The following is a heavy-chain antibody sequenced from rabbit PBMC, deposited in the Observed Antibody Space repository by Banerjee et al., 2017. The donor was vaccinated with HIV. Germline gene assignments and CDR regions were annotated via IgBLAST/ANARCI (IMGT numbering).Heavy chain of an antibody. CDR3: ARETSSGWGIVSFYFSL. CDR1: GFSFSTRFY. Sequence: QQLVESGGDLVKPGASLTLTCTASGFSFSTRFYMCWVRQAPGKGLEWIACIDSGSSGDTYYASWARGRFTISKTSSTTVTLQMTSLTAADTATYFCARETSSGWGIVSFYFSLWGPGTLVTVS. CDR2: IDSGSSGDT. J-gene: IGHJ4*01. D-gene: IGHD4-1*01. V-gene: IGHV1S40*01.